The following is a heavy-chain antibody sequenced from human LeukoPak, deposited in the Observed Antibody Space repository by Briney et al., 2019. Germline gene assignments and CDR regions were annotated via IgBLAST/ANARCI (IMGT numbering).Heavy chain of an antibody. J-gene: IGHJ4*02. CDR2: ISTHNGNT. V-gene: IGHV1-18*01. CDR1: GGIFSSYA. D-gene: IGHD3-22*01. Sequence: ASVKVSCKASGGIFSSYAISWVRQAPGQGLEWLGWISTHNGNTNSAQKFQGRVTMTTDTSTSTAYMELRGLRSDDTAVYFCARDYYHDSSSTYYYFDYWGRGTLVTVSA. CDR3: ARDYYHDSSSTYYYFDY.